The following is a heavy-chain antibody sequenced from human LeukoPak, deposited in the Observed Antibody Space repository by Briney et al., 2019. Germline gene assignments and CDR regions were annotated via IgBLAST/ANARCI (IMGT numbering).Heavy chain of an antibody. V-gene: IGHV3-30*18. CDR3: AKGDFDY. CDR1: GFTFSSYG. CDR2: ISYDGSNK. Sequence: GRSVRLSCGASGFTFSSYGMHWVRQAPGKGLEWVAVISYDGSNKYYADSVKGRFTISRDNSKNTLYLQMNSLRAEDTAVYYCAKGDFDYWGQGTLVTVSS. J-gene: IGHJ4*02.